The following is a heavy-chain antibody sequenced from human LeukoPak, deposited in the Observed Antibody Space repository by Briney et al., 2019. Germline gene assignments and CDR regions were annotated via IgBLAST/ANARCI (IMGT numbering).Heavy chain of an antibody. V-gene: IGHV4-34*01. D-gene: IGHD6-13*01. CDR3: VRRGAGSPSNSWYDY. CDR2: IYYSGST. Sequence: SETLSLTCAVNGESFSGYFWSWIRQPPGKGLEWIGSIYYSGSTYYNPSLKSRVTISVDTSKNQFSLRLSSVTAAGTAVYYCVRRGAGSPSNSWYDYWGQGTLVTVSS. J-gene: IGHJ4*02. CDR1: GESFSGYF.